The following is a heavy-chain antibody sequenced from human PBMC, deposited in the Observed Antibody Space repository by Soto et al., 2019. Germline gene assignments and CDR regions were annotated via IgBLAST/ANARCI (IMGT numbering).Heavy chain of an antibody. J-gene: IGHJ5*02. CDR2: IHHSGST. CDR1: GGSFSRYY. V-gene: IGHV4-34*01. D-gene: IGHD5-12*01. CDR3: ARGEGRLVGTWFDP. Sequence: QVQLQQWGAGLLKPSETLSLTCDVYGGSFSRYYWNWIRQPPGKGLEWLGEIHHSGSTNYNPSLESRVTISLDTSKTQFSLKLTSVTAAYTAGYYCARGEGRLVGTWFDPWGQGTLVTVSS.